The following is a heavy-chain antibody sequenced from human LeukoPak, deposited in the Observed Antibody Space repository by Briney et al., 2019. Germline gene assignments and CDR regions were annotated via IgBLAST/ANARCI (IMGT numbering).Heavy chain of an antibody. D-gene: IGHD1-26*01. J-gene: IGHJ4*02. CDR1: GGSISSYY. CDR3: ARARSGSYSYYFDY. V-gene: IGHV4-59*01. Sequence: SETLSLTCTVSGGSISSYYWSWIRQPPGKGLEWIGYIYYSGSTNYNPSLKSRVTISVDTSKNQFSLKLSSVTAADTAVYYCARARSGSYSYYFDYWGQGTLVTVSS. CDR2: IYYSGST.